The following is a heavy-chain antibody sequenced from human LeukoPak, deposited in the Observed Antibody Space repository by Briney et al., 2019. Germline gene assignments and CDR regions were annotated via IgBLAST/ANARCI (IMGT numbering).Heavy chain of an antibody. V-gene: IGHV3-53*01. CDR1: GFTVSSNY. D-gene: IGHD4-17*01. CDR3: AKDRVGQFRDYGDYKFYYYAMDV. Sequence: GGSLRLSCAASGFTVSSNYMSWVRQAPGKGLEWVSIIYSGGSTYYADSVKGRFTISRHNSKNTLYLQMNSLRAEDTAVYYCAKDRVGQFRDYGDYKFYYYAMDVWGQGTTVTVSS. CDR2: IYSGGST. J-gene: IGHJ6*02.